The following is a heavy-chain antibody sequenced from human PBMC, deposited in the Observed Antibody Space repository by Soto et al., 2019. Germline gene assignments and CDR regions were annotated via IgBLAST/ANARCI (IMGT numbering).Heavy chain of an antibody. CDR1: GFTFSDYY. D-gene: IGHD5-12*01. Sequence: QVQLVESGGGLVKLVGSLRLACAASGFTFSDYYMNWIRQAPGKGLEWVSYISSSSSYTNYADSVKGRFTISRDNAKNSLYLQMNSLRAEDTAVYYCARYIVATIGNYYSYYGMDIWGQGTTVTV. CDR3: ARYIVATIGNYYSYYGMDI. V-gene: IGHV3-11*06. CDR2: ISSSSSYT. J-gene: IGHJ6*02.